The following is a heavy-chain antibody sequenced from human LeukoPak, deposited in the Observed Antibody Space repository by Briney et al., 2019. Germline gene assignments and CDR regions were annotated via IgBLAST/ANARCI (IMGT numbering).Heavy chain of an antibody. V-gene: IGHV4-34*01. CDR2: INHSGST. J-gene: IGHJ4*02. Sequence: SETLSLTCAVYGGSFSGYYWSWIRQPPGKGLEWIGEINHSGSTNYNPSLKSRVTISVDTSKNQFSLKLSSVTAADTAVYYCARESPRESNIDYWGQGTLVTVSS. CDR1: GGSFSGYY. D-gene: IGHD4-11*01. CDR3: ARESPRESNIDY.